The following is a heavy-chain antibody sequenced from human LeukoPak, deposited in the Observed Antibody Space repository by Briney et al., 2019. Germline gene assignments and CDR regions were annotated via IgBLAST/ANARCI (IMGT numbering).Heavy chain of an antibody. Sequence: GGSLRLSRVGSGFSLSEYGIHWVRQAPGKGLEWVAVASYDGGHKYYADSVKGRFTISRDTSSDTVSLQMNSLRVEDTAVYYCARDRINMMVLGHDSGLDFWGQGTLVTVSS. CDR2: ASYDGGHK. CDR1: GFSLSEYG. D-gene: IGHD3-22*01. J-gene: IGHJ4*02. V-gene: IGHV3-30*03. CDR3: ARDRINMMVLGHDSGLDF.